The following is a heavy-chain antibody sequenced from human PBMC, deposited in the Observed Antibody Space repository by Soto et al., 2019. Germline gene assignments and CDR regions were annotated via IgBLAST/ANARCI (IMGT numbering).Heavy chain of an antibody. Sequence: ASVQVSCPVSGSSLPELSRHWVRQAPGKGLEWMGGFDPEDGETIYAQKFQGRVTMTRDTSTGTVYMELSSLRSEDTAVYYCARHGSHFGDCDYWGQGTLVTVSS. CDR2: FDPEDGET. CDR3: ARHGSHFGDCDY. J-gene: IGHJ4*02. D-gene: IGHD4-17*01. V-gene: IGHV1-24*01. CDR1: GSSLPELS.